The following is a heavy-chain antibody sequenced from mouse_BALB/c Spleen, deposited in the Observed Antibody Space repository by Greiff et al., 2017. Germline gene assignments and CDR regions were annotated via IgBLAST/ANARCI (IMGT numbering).Heavy chain of an antibody. CDR1: GYTFTDYN. J-gene: IGHJ4*01. CDR2: IYPYNGGT. D-gene: IGHD2-2*01. V-gene: IGHV1S29*02. CDR3: ARRYGYDYAMDY. Sequence: VQLKESGPELVKPGASVKISCKASGYTFTDYNMHWVKQSHGKSLEWIGYIYPYNGGTGYNQKFKSKATLTVDNSSSTAYMELRSLTSEDSAVYYCARRYGYDYAMDYWGQGTSVTVSS.